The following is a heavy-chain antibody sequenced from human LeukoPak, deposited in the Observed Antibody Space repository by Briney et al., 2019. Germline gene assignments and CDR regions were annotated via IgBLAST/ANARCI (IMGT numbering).Heavy chain of an antibody. V-gene: IGHV3-30-3*01. Sequence: PGGSLRLSCAASGFTFSSYAMHWVRQAPGKGLEWVAVISYDGSNKYYADSVKGRFTISRDNSKNTLYLQMNSLRAEDTAVYYCARCSSSDYYYYYYMDVWGKGTTVTVSS. J-gene: IGHJ6*03. D-gene: IGHD6-6*01. CDR1: GFTFSSYA. CDR2: ISYDGSNK. CDR3: ARCSSSDYYYYYYMDV.